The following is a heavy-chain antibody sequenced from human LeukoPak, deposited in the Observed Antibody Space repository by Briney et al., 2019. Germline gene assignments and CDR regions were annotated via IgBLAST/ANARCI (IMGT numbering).Heavy chain of an antibody. CDR1: GFTFSNAW. CDR2: IKSKTDGGTT. V-gene: IGHV3-15*01. J-gene: IGHJ4*02. CDR3: TTFLTYYFGSGSRNFDY. Sequence: PGGSLRLSCAASGFTFSNAWMSWVRRAPGKGLEWVGRIKSKTDGGTTDYAAPVKGRFTISRDDSKNTLYLQMNSLKTEDIAVYYCTTFLTYYFGSGSRNFDYWGQGTLVTVSS. D-gene: IGHD3-10*01.